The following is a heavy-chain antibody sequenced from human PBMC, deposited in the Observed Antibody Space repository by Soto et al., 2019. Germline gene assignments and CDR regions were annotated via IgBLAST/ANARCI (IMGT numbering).Heavy chain of an antibody. CDR1: GGSISSYY. V-gene: IGHV4-59*01. D-gene: IGHD6-25*01. CDR2: IYYSGST. Sequence: SETLSLTCTVSGGSISSYYWSWIRQPPGKGLEWIGYIYYSGSTNYNPSLKSRVTISVDTSKNQFSLKLSSVTAADTAVYYCARSSGISGPPVYWGQGALVTVSS. CDR3: ARSSGISGPPVY. J-gene: IGHJ4*02.